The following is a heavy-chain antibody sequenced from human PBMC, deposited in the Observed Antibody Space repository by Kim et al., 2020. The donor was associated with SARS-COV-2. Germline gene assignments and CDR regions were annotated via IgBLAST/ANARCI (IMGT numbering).Heavy chain of an antibody. CDR1: IGSISSYY. J-gene: IGHJ6*03. CDR2: INYSGST. D-gene: IGHD5-18*01. CDR3: AREERLQLWSPEGYYYHYMDV. Sequence: SETLSLTCTVSIGSISSYYWSWIRQPPGKGLEWIGYINYSGSTNYNPSLKSRVTISVDTSKNQFSLKLSSVTAADTAVYYCAREERLQLWSPEGYYYHYMDVWGKGTTVTVSS. V-gene: IGHV4-59*01.